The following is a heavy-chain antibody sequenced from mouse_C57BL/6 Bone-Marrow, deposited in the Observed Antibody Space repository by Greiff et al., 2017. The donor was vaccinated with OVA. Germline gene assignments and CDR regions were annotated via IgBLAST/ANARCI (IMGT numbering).Heavy chain of an antibody. CDR2: INPYNGGT. CDR3: AREEGYYWFAY. Sequence: EVKLQQSGPVLVKPGASVKMSCKASGYTFTDYYMNWVKQSHGKSLEWIGVINPYNGGTSYNQKFKGKATLTVDKSSSTAYMELNSLTSEDSAVYYCAREEGYYWFAYWGQGTLVTVSA. V-gene: IGHV1-19*01. D-gene: IGHD2-3*01. J-gene: IGHJ3*01. CDR1: GYTFTDYY.